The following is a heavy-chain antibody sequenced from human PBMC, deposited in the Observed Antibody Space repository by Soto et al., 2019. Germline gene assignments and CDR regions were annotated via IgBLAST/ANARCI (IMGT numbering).Heavy chain of an antibody. CDR3: ASVPLEYSSSSVDYYYYGMDV. Sequence: GASVKVSCKASGGTFSSYAISWVRQAPGQGLEWMGGIIPIFGTANYAQKFQGRVTITADESTSTAYMELSSLRSEVTAVYFCASVPLEYSSSSVDYYYYGMDVWGQGTTVTVSS. V-gene: IGHV1-69*13. CDR2: IIPIFGTA. J-gene: IGHJ6*02. CDR1: GGTFSSYA. D-gene: IGHD6-6*01.